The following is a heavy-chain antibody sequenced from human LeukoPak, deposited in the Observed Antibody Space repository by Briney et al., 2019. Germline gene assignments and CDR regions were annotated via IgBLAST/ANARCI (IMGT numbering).Heavy chain of an antibody. Sequence: GTSVKVSCKASGFTFTSSAMQWVRQARGQRLEWIGWIVVGSGNTNYAQKFQERVTITRDMSTSRAYMELSSLRSEDTAVYYCARAWREYYYDSSGKSLGYWGQGTLVTVSS. CDR2: IVVGSGNT. V-gene: IGHV1-58*02. CDR1: GFTFTSSA. J-gene: IGHJ4*02. CDR3: ARAWREYYYDSSGKSLGY. D-gene: IGHD3-22*01.